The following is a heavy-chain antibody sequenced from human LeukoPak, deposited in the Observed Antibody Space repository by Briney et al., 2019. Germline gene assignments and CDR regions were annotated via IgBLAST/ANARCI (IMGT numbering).Heavy chain of an antibody. Sequence: GRSLRLSCAASGFTFSSYGMHWVRQAPGKGLEWVAVISYDGSNKYYADSVKGRFTISRDNSKNTLFLQTNSLRPEDTAVYYCAREPFGGGSASDYWGQGTLVTVSS. CDR3: AREPFGGGSASDY. V-gene: IGHV3-30*03. J-gene: IGHJ4*02. D-gene: IGHD3-16*01. CDR2: ISYDGSNK. CDR1: GFTFSSYG.